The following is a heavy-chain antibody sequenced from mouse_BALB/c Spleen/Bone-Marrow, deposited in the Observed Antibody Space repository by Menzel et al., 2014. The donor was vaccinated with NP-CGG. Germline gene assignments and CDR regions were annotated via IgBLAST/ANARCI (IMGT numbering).Heavy chain of an antibody. CDR1: GYTFTSYW. V-gene: IGHV1S81*02. J-gene: IGHJ2*01. D-gene: IGHD2-1*01. Sequence: QVQLQQSGAELVKPGASVKLSCKASGYTFTSYWMHWVKPRPGQGLEWIGEINPSNGRTNYNEKFKSKATLTVDESSSTAYMQLSSLTSEDSAVYYCARCYYGNYFDYWGQGTTLTVSS. CDR2: INPSNGRT. CDR3: ARCYYGNYFDY.